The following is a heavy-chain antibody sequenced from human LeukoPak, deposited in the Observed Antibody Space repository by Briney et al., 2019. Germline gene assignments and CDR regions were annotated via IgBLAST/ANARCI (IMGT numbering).Heavy chain of an antibody. CDR1: GFTFSDYY. D-gene: IGHD3-16*02. J-gene: IGHJ6*03. Sequence: GGSLRLSCAASGFTFSDYYMSWIRQAPGKGLEWVSYISSSGSTIYYADSVKGRFTISRDNAKNSLYLQMNSLRAEDTAVYYCARESRSYPYYYYMDVWGKGTTVTVSS. V-gene: IGHV3-11*04. CDR3: ARESRSYPYYYYMDV. CDR2: ISSSGSTI.